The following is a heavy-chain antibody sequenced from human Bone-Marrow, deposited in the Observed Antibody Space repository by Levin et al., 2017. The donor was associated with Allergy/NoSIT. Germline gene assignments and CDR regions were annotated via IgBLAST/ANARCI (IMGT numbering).Heavy chain of an antibody. J-gene: IGHJ4*02. V-gene: IGHV2-5*02. CDR2: MYWDDDK. CDR3: ALVQVEANEDFDY. Sequence: SGPTLVKPTQTLTLTCTFSGFSFSDFQVGVAWIRQPPGKAPEWLAVMYWDDDKRYSPSLKSRVTISGDTSKNQVVLTVTNMGPVDTGTYYCALVQVEANEDFDYWGQGIQVSVSS. CDR1: GFSFSDFQVG. D-gene: IGHD1-1*01.